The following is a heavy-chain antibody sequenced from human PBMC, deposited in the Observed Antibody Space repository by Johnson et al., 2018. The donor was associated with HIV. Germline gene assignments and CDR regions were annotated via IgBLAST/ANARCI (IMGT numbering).Heavy chain of an antibody. J-gene: IGHJ3*02. Sequence: VQLVESGGGLVQPGGSLRFSCAASGFTFSSYGMHWVRQAPGKGLEWVAFIQYDGSNKYYADSVKGRFTMSRDNSKNRLYLQMNSLRAEDTAVYYCARDHLGLSAAFIWGAFDIWGQGTMVTVSS. CDR1: GFTFSSYG. V-gene: IGHV3-30*02. D-gene: IGHD3-16*01. CDR3: ARDHLGLSAAFIWGAFDI. CDR2: IQYDGSNK.